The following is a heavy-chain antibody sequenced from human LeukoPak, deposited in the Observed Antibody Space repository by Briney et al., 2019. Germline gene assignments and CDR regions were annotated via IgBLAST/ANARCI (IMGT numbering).Heavy chain of an antibody. Sequence: SETLSLTCTVSGGSISSYYWGWIRQPPGKGLEWIGSVFFSGNTYYEPSLKSRVTISVATSTNQFSLNVRSVSAADTAVYYCARDPSRSCAGGNCFSSWGQGTLVIVSS. J-gene: IGHJ5*02. D-gene: IGHD2-15*01. CDR3: ARDPSRSCAGGNCFSS. V-gene: IGHV4-39*07. CDR1: GGSISSYY. CDR2: VFFSGNT.